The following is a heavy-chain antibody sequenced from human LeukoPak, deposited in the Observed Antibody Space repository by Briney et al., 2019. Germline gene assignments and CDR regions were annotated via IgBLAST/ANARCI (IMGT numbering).Heavy chain of an antibody. J-gene: IGHJ4*02. CDR1: GGSISSRSYY. D-gene: IGHD2-8*02. V-gene: IGHV4-61*01. Sequence: PSETLSLTCTVSGGSISSRSYYWSWIRQPPGKGLEWIGYIYYSGSTNYNPSLKSRVTISVDTSKNQFSLKLSSVTAADTAVYYCARAVTEFDYWGQGTLVTVSS. CDR2: IYYSGST. CDR3: ARAVTEFDY.